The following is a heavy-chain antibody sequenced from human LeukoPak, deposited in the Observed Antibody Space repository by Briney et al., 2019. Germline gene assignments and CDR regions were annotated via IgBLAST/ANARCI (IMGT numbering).Heavy chain of an antibody. J-gene: IGHJ4*02. V-gene: IGHV3-33*06. CDR1: GRTFSSSD. Sequence: GRSLRLSCTASGRTFSSSDMNWVLQAPGKGLDWVSLINHDGTNTYYADSVKGRFTISRDNSQNTLYLQMNSLRGEDTAVYYCTNFDYWGQGTLVTVSS. CDR3: TNFDY. CDR2: INHDGTNT.